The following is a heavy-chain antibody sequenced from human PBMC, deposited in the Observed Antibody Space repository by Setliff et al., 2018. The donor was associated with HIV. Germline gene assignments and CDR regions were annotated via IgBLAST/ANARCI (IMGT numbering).Heavy chain of an antibody. CDR3: ARLPMVRGVINY. V-gene: IGHV4-39*01. CDR1: GGSISDTSYY. CDR2: VHHRGGT. Sequence: SETLSLTCTVSGGSISDTSYYWAWVRQPPGKGLEWIGGVHHRGGTYDDPSLRSRVTISVDTSKNQFSLKLSSVTAADTAVYYCARLPMVRGVINYWGQGTLVTVSS. J-gene: IGHJ4*02. D-gene: IGHD3-10*01.